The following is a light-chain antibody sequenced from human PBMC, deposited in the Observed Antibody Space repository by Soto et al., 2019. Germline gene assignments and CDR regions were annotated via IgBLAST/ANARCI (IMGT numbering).Light chain of an antibody. CDR3: QQRSNWPAIT. CDR2: DAS. J-gene: IGKJ5*01. Sequence: EIVLTQSPATLSLSPGERATLSCRARQSVSSYLAWYQQKPGQAPRLLIYDASNRATGIPARFSGSGSGTDFTLTISSLEPEDFAVYYCQQRSNWPAITFGQGIRLEIK. CDR1: QSVSSY. V-gene: IGKV3-11*01.